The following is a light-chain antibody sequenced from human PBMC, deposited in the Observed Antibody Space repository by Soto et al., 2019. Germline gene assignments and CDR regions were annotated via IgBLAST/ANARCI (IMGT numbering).Light chain of an antibody. V-gene: IGKV3-20*01. CDR2: GAS. CDR1: QSVSSSY. CDR3: QQYGSSPLT. Sequence: EIGLTQSPGTLSLSPWERATLSCRASQSVSSSYLAWYQQKPGQAPRLLIYGASSRATGIPDRFSGSGSGTDFTLTISRLEPEDFAVYYCQQYGSSPLTFGGGTNVEIK. J-gene: IGKJ4*01.